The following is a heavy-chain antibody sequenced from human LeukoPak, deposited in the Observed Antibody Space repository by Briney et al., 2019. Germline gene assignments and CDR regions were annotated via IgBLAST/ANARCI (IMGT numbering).Heavy chain of an antibody. CDR3: ARYRSVTTGKRFFDY. J-gene: IGHJ4*02. V-gene: IGHV3-74*01. CDR2: ISGDGRGT. D-gene: IGHD4-17*01. CDR1: GFIFTDYW. Sequence: PGGSLRLSCAASGFIFTDYWMHWVRQGPGKELVWVARISGDGRGTTYADSVKGRFTISRGNSMNTLYLQMNSLRGEDTAVYYCARYRSVTTGKRFFDYWGQGTLVTVSS.